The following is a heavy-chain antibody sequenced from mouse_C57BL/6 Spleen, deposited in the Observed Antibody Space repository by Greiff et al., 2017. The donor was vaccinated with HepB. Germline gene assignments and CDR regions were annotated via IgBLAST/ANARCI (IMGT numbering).Heavy chain of an antibody. J-gene: IGHJ2*01. CDR2: IDPETGGT. CDR1: GYTFTDYE. D-gene: IGHD1-1*01. V-gene: IGHV1-15*01. CDR3: TRRGYYGSSYVDY. Sequence: VQLQQSGAELVRPGASVTLSCKASGYTFTDYEMHWVKQTPVHGLEWIGAIDPETGGTAYNQKFKGKAILTADKSSSTAYMELRSLTSEDSAVYYCTRRGYYGSSYVDYWGQGTTLTVSS.